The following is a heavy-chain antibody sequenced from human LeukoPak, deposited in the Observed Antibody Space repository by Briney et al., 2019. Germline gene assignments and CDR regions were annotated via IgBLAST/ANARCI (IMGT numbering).Heavy chain of an antibody. CDR3: AKDRYGDYEAPFHYYMDA. D-gene: IGHD5-12*01. CDR2: INPNSGVT. Sequence: GASVTVSCKASGYTFSGFYIHWVRQAPGQGLEWMGWINPNSGVTNYAQKLQGRVTITRDTSIDTAYMQLSRLRSDDTAVYYCAKDRYGDYEAPFHYYMDAWGRGTTVTGSS. J-gene: IGHJ6*03. CDR1: GYTFSGFY. V-gene: IGHV1-2*02.